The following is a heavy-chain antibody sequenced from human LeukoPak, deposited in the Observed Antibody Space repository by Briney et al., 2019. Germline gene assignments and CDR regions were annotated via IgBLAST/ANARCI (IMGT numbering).Heavy chain of an antibody. CDR3: ARGAVVYYGSGSYYNVWYLDY. D-gene: IGHD3-10*01. V-gene: IGHV4-59*11. CDR1: GGSISSHY. Sequence: TSETLSLTCTVSGGSISSHYWSWIRQPPGKGLEWIGYIYCSGSTNYNPSLKSRVTISVDTSKKQFSLKLSSVTDADPAVYYCARGAVVYYGSGSYYNVWYLDYWGQGTLVTVSS. CDR2: IYCSGST. J-gene: IGHJ4*02.